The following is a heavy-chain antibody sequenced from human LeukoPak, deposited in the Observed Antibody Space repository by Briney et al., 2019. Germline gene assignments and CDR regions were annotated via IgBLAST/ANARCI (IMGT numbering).Heavy chain of an antibody. CDR2: ISGSGGST. J-gene: IGHJ4*02. CDR1: GFTFSSYA. CDR3: ASTTLHIVGATPFDY. Sequence: GGSLRLSCAASGFTFSSYAMSWVRQAPGKGLEWVSAISGSGGSTYYADSVKGRFTISRDNSKNTLYLQMNSLRAEDTAVYYCASTTLHIVGATPFDYWGQGTLVTVSS. D-gene: IGHD1-26*01. V-gene: IGHV3-23*01.